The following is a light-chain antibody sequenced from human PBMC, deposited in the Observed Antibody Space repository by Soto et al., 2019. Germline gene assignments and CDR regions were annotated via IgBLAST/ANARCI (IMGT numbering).Light chain of an antibody. J-gene: IGLJ2*01. Sequence: QSALTQPPSASGSPGQSVTISCTGTSSDVGNYNYVSWYQQHPGKAPKLLIYEVTKRPSGVPDRFSGSKSDNTASLTVSGLQVEAEDDYYCISYAGSDNLVVGGGTKLTVL. V-gene: IGLV2-8*01. CDR2: EVT. CDR3: ISYAGSDNLV. CDR1: SSDVGNYNY.